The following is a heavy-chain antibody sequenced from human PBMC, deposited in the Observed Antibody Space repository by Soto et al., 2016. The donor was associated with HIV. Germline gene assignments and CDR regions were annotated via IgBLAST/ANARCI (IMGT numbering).Heavy chain of an antibody. V-gene: IGHV3-21*06. Sequence: EVQLVESGGGLVKPGGSLRLSCAASGFTFSSYSMNWVRQAPGKGLEWVSSISSSSSYIYYADSVKGRFTISRDNAKNSLFLQMNSLRAEDTAVYYCARDIGDYYDRRKNDYWGQGTLVTVSS. CDR3: ARDIGDYYDRRKNDY. J-gene: IGHJ4*02. CDR2: ISSSSSYI. CDR1: GFTFSSYS. D-gene: IGHD3-22*01.